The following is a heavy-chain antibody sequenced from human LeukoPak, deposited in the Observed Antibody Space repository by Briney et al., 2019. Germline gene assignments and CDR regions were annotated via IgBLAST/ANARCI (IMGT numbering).Heavy chain of an antibody. Sequence: GGSLRLSCAVSGFTVSSSYMSWVRPAPGKGLEWVSIIYSDASTYYADSVKGRFSISRDNSKNILYLQMNTLRAEDTALYYCTREAGATDYWGQGTLVTVSS. CDR2: IYSDAST. V-gene: IGHV3-66*01. D-gene: IGHD1-26*01. J-gene: IGHJ4*02. CDR3: TREAGATDY. CDR1: GFTVSSSY.